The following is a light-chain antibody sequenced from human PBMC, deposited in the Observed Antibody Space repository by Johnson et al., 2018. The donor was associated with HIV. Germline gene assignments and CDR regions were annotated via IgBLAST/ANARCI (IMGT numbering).Light chain of an antibody. Sequence: QSVLTQPPSVSAAPGQKVTISCSGSSSNIGNNYFSWYQQFPGTAPKLLIYDNNKRPSGIPDRFFGSTSGTSATLSITGLQTGDEADYYCGTGDSSRSAGHNYVFGTGTKVTVL. V-gene: IGLV1-51*01. J-gene: IGLJ1*01. CDR3: GTGDSSRSAGHNYV. CDR2: DNN. CDR1: SSNIGNNY.